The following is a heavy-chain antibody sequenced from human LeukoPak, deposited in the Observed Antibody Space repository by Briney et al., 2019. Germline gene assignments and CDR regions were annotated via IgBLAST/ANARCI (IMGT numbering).Heavy chain of an antibody. D-gene: IGHD5-24*01. CDR1: GFTFSSYS. V-gene: IGHV3-21*01. CDR3: ARSMATNTVDAFDI. J-gene: IGHJ3*02. CDR2: ISSSSSYI. Sequence: GGSLRLSCAASGFTFSSYSMNWVRQAPGKGLEWVSSISSSSSYIYYADSVKSRFTISRDNAKNSLYLQMNSLRAEDTAVYYCARSMATNTVDAFDIWGQGTMVTVSS.